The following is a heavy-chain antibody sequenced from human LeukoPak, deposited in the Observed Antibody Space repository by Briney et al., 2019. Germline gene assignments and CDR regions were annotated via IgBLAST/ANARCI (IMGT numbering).Heavy chain of an antibody. CDR1: GFTFSSYS. V-gene: IGHV3-48*04. J-gene: IGHJ4*02. CDR2: ISSSSSTI. Sequence: GGSLRLSCAASGFTFSSYSMNWVRQAPGKGLEWVSYISSSSSTIYYADSVKGRFTISRDNAKNSLYLQMNSLRAEDTAVYYCARDSGRDIVVVVAATDFDYWGQGTLVTVSS. D-gene: IGHD2-15*01. CDR3: ARDSGRDIVVVVAATDFDY.